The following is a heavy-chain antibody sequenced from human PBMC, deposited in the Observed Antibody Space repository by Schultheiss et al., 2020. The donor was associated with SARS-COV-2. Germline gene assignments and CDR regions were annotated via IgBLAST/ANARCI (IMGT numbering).Heavy chain of an antibody. V-gene: IGHV3-33*01. CDR1: GFTFSSYG. Sequence: GGSLRLSCAASGFTFSSYGMHWVRQAPGKGLEWVAVIWYDGSNKYYADSVKGRFTISRDNSKNTLYLQMNSLRAEDTAVYYCAANDYRRQYYFDYWGQGTLVTVSS. J-gene: IGHJ4*02. CDR3: AANDYRRQYYFDY. CDR2: IWYDGSNK. D-gene: IGHD4-11*01.